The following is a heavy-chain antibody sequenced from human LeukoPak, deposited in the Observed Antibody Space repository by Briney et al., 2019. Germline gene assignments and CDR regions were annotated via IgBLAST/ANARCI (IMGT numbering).Heavy chain of an antibody. CDR3: ARARTGYSSGWYPGGFDY. D-gene: IGHD6-19*01. J-gene: IGHJ4*02. CDR2: IKQDGSEK. CDR1: GFSFTTYW. Sequence: PGGSLRLSCAASGFSFTTYWMSWVRQAPGKGLEWVANIKQDGSEKYYVDSVKGRFTISRDNAKNSLYLQMNSLRAEDTAVYYCARARTGYSSGWYPGGFDYWGQGTLVTVSS. V-gene: IGHV3-7*01.